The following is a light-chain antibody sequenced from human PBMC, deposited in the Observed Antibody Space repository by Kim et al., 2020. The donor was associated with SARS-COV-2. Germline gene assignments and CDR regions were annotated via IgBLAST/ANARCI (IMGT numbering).Light chain of an antibody. CDR2: VAS. Sequence: WSPGERATRSCRARRRTSSSCAWYQHKPGQAPRLLIYVASNRATGIPARFSGSGSGTDFTLTISSLEPEDLAVYYCQQRSNWPLTFGGGTKVEIK. CDR1: RRTSSS. CDR3: QQRSNWPLT. J-gene: IGKJ4*01. V-gene: IGKV3-11*01.